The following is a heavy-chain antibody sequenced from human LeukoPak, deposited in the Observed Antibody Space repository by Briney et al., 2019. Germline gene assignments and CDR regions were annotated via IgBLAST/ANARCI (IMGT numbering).Heavy chain of an antibody. CDR1: GGSISSYY. V-gene: IGHV4-4*07. CDR3: ARGLFRRGVVVAASRRPASFDY. J-gene: IGHJ4*02. D-gene: IGHD2-15*01. CDR2: IYTSGST. Sequence: PSETLSLTCTVSGGSISSYYWSWIRQPAGKGLEWIGRIYTSGSTNYNPSLKSRVTISVDTSKNQFSLKLSSVTAADTAVYYCARGLFRRGVVVAASRRPASFDYWGQGTLVTVSS.